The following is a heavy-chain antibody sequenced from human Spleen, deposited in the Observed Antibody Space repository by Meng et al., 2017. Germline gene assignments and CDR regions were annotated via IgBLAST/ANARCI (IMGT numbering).Heavy chain of an antibody. J-gene: IGHJ4*02. CDR1: GFTFSSYS. Sequence: GGSLRLSCAASGFTFSSYSMNWVRQAPGKGLEWVSSISSSSSYIYYAASVKGRFTISRDNAKNSLYLQMNSLGAEDTAVYYCARDSGYGRTYYFDYWGQGTLVTVSS. CDR3: ARDSGYGRTYYFDY. D-gene: IGHD5-12*01. V-gene: IGHV3-21*01. CDR2: ISSSSSYI.